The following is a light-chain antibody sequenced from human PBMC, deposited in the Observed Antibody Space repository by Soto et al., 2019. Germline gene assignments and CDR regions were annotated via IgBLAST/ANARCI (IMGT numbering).Light chain of an antibody. CDR3: QQYTNTNNPWM. CDR2: DAS. Sequence: DIQFTHSPPTLSSYVGDRVTITCRASQTISTWMAWYQQKPGKAPKLLVYDASTLQSGVASRFSGSGSGTEFTLIISGLQPDDSATYYCQQYTNTNNPWMFGQGTKV. J-gene: IGKJ1*01. CDR1: QTISTW. V-gene: IGKV1-5*01.